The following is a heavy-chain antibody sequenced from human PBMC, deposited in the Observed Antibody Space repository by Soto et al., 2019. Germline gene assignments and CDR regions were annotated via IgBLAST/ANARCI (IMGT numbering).Heavy chain of an antibody. D-gene: IGHD5-18*01. J-gene: IGHJ2*01. CDR3: VRVDTALITVSWYFDL. CDR2: VYYSGST. CDR1: GGSIGTYY. Sequence: QVQLQESGPGLVKPSETLSLTCTVSGGSIGTYYWSWIRQPPGKGLEWIGYVYYSGSTNYNPSLKSRVTISLDTSRNQFSLKLRSVTPADTAVYYCVRVDTALITVSWYFDLWGRGTPVTVSS. V-gene: IGHV4-59*01.